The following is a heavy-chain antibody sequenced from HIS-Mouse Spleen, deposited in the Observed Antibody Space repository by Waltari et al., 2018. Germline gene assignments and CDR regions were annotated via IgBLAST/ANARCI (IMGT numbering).Heavy chain of an antibody. Sequence: QITLKESGPTLVKPTQTLTLTCTFSGFSLSTSGVGVGWIRQPPGRALEWLALIYWDDDKRYSPSLKGRLNITKDTSKNQVVLTMTNMDPVDTATYYCAHPSTGDLFDYWGQGTLVTVSS. CDR2: IYWDDDK. D-gene: IGHD7-27*01. V-gene: IGHV2-5*02. J-gene: IGHJ4*02. CDR1: GFSLSTSGVG. CDR3: AHPSTGDLFDY.